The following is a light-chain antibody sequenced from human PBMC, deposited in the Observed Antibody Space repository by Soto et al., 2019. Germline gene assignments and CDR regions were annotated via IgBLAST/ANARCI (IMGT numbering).Light chain of an antibody. Sequence: EIVLTQSPGTLSLSPGERATLSCRASQSIRSSYLAWYQQKPGQAPRLLIYGTSSRATGIPDRFTGSGSGTEFTLTIGRLEPEDFAVYYCQHYGSSWTFGQGTKVEIK. V-gene: IGKV3-20*01. CDR1: QSIRSSY. J-gene: IGKJ1*01. CDR2: GTS. CDR3: QHYGSSWT.